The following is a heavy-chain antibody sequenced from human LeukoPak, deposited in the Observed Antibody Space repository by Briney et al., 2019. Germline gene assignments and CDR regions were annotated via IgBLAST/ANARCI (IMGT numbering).Heavy chain of an antibody. CDR3: ARVRTLYPYYYYGMDV. Sequence: SQTLSLTCTVSGGSISSGGYYWSWIRQHPGKGLEWIGYIYYSGSTYYNPSLKSRVTISVDTSKNQFSLKLSSVTAADTAVYYCARVRTLYPYYYYGMDVWGQGTTVTVSS. D-gene: IGHD1-1*01. CDR2: IYYSGST. J-gene: IGHJ6*02. CDR1: GGSISSGGYY. V-gene: IGHV4-31*03.